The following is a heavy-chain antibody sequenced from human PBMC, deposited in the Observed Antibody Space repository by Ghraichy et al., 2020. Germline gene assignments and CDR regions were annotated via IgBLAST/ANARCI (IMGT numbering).Heavy chain of an antibody. J-gene: IGHJ4*02. CDR1: GGSISSSSYY. Sequence: ESLNISCTVSGGSISSSSYYWGWIRQPPGKGLEWIGSIYYSGSTYYNPSLKSRVTISVDTSKNQFSLKLSSVTAADTAVYYCARRNQAAAGIDYFDYWGQGTLVTVSS. D-gene: IGHD6-13*01. V-gene: IGHV4-39*01. CDR2: IYYSGST. CDR3: ARRNQAAAGIDYFDY.